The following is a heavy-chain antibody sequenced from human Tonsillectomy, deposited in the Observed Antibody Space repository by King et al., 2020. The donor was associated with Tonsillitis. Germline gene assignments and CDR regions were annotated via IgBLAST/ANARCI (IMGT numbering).Heavy chain of an antibody. V-gene: IGHV4-34*01. CDR1: GGSFSGYY. Sequence: VQLQQWGAGLLKPSETLSLTCAVYGGSFSGYYWSWIRQPPGKGLEWIGEINHSGSTNYNRSLKSRVTISVDTSKNQFSLKLSSVTAADTAVYYCARGGMSSGRDWGQGTLVTVSS. J-gene: IGHJ4*02. CDR3: ARGGMSSGRD. D-gene: IGHD3-10*01. CDR2: INHSGST.